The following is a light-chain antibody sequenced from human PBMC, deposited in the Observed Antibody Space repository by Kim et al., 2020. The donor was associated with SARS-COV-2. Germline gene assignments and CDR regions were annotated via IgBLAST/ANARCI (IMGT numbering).Light chain of an antibody. J-gene: IGLJ3*02. CDR2: DNN. CDR3: GTWYRSLSGLV. V-gene: IGLV1-51*01. Sequence: QSVLTQPPSVSASPGQKVTISCSGSSSNIGNNYVSSYQQHHATAPKLLIYDNNKRPSGIPDRFSGSKSGTSATLGITGLQTGDEADYYCGTWYRSLSGLVFGGGTQLTVL. CDR1: SSNIGNNY.